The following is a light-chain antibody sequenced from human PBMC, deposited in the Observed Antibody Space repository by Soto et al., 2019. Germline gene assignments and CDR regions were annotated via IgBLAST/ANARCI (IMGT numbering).Light chain of an antibody. CDR2: DAS. J-gene: IGKJ1*01. CDR3: QQYEDLPLT. CDR1: QDINNF. Sequence: DIQMTQSPSSLSASVGDSVTISCQASQDINNFLNWYQQKPGKPPQLLIYDASTLEKGVPSRFIAAGSGADFSFTISNLQPEDRATYYCQQYEDLPLTFGQGTKVEIK. V-gene: IGKV1-33*01.